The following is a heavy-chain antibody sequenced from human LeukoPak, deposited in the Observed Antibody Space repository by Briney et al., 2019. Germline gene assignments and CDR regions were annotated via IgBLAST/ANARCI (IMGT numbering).Heavy chain of an antibody. V-gene: IGHV4-34*01. CDR2: INHSGST. Sequence: PSETLSLTCAVYGGSFSGYYWSWIRQPPGKGLEWIGEINHSGSTNYNPSLKSRVTISVDTSKNQFSLKLSSVTAADTAVYYCARDRGVVNPEYFQHWGQGTLVTVSS. J-gene: IGHJ1*01. CDR3: ARDRGVVNPEYFQH. D-gene: IGHD3-3*01. CDR1: GGSFSGYY.